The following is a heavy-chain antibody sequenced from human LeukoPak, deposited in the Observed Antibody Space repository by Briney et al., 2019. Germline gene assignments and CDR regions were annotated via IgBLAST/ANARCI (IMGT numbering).Heavy chain of an antibody. Sequence: SETLSLTCTVSGGSINHYCWNWTRQPAGKGLEWVGRIYTTGTTTYNPSLRSRVTMSVETSKIQVSLIRSSVTTADTAMYYCARSPLSSSGWYRAAYWGQGTLVTVSS. CDR1: GGSINHYC. D-gene: IGHD6-19*01. CDR3: ARSPLSSSGWYRAAY. V-gene: IGHV4-4*07. CDR2: IYTTGTT. J-gene: IGHJ4*02.